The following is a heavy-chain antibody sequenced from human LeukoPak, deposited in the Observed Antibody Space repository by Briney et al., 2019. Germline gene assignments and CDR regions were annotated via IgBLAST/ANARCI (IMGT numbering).Heavy chain of an antibody. D-gene: IGHD2-21*02. CDR3: AREPLAYCGGDCYVL. CDR1: GFTFSSYS. Sequence: GGSLRLSCAASGFTFSSYSMNWVRQAPGKGLEWVSSISSSSSYIYYADSVKGRFTISRDNAKNSLYLQMSSLRAEDTAVYYCAREPLAYCGGDCYVLWGQGTLVTVSS. CDR2: ISSSSSYI. V-gene: IGHV3-21*01. J-gene: IGHJ4*02.